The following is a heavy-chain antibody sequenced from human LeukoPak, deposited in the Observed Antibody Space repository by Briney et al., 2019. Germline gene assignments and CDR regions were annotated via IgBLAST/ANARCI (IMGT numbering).Heavy chain of an antibody. Sequence: PSETLSLTCAVYGGSFSGYYWSWIRQPPGKGLEWIGEINHCGSTNYNPSLKSRVTISVDTSKNQFSLKLSSVTAADTAVYYCARLPYGSGSYYKVWGQGTLVTVSS. CDR3: ARLPYGSGSYYKV. CDR1: GGSFSGYY. V-gene: IGHV4-34*01. D-gene: IGHD3-10*01. CDR2: INHCGST. J-gene: IGHJ4*02.